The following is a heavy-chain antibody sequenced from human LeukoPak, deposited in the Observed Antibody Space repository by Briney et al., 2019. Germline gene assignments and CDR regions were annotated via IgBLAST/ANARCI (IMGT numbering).Heavy chain of an antibody. Sequence: SETLSLTCPVSGGSISSDYWSWIRQPPGKGLEWIGYIHHSGNTNYNPSLTSRVTISVDTSKNQFTLRLSSVTAADTAVYYCARGYYDSSGYSNTFDIWGQGTMATVSS. V-gene: IGHV4-59*08. D-gene: IGHD3-22*01. CDR3: ARGYYDSSGYSNTFDI. CDR2: IHHSGNT. CDR1: GGSISSDY. J-gene: IGHJ3*02.